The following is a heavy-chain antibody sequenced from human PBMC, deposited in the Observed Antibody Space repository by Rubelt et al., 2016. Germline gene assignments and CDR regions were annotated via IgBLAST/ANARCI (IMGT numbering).Heavy chain of an antibody. CDR2: ISSSGSAI. J-gene: IGHJ6*02. CDR3: ATYCGSDPCYGWNYYGMDV. V-gene: IGHV3-48*03. D-gene: IGHD2-21*02. Sequence: VSGKGLEWVSHISSSGSAIHYGDSVKGRFTISRDNAKNSLYLQMNSLRAEDKAVYYCATYCGSDPCYGWNYYGMDVWGQGTTVTVSS.